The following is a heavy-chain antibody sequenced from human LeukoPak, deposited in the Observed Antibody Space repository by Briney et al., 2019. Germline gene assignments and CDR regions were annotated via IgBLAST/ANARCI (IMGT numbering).Heavy chain of an antibody. CDR2: IYTSGTT. V-gene: IGHV4-61*02. Sequence: SETLSLTCTVSGGSISSSSYYWSWIRQPAGKGLEWIGRIYTSGTTNYNPSLKSRVTISVGTSKSQFSLKLSSVTAADTAVYYCAREVSDYDILTGWIDYWGQGTLVSVSS. J-gene: IGHJ4*02. D-gene: IGHD3-9*01. CDR3: AREVSDYDILTGWIDY. CDR1: GGSISSSSYY.